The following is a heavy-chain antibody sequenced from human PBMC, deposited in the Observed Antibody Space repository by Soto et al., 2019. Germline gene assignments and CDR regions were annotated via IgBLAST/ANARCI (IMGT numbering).Heavy chain of an antibody. D-gene: IGHD6-13*01. CDR2: IYSGGST. CDR1: GFTVSSNY. CDR3: ARGVGQQLVLNYYYYGMDV. J-gene: IGHJ6*02. V-gene: IGHV3-53*01. Sequence: GGSLRLSCAASGFTVSSNYMSWVRQAPGKGLEWVSVIYSGGSTYYADSVKGRFTISRDNSKNTLYLQMNSLRAEDTAVYYCARGVGQQLVLNYYYYGMDVWGQGTTVTVSS.